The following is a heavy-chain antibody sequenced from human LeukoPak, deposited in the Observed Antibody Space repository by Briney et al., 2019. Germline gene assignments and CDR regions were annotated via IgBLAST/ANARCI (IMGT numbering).Heavy chain of an antibody. CDR3: ASDPSRFRVVRGVITDLPFDP. CDR1: GYTFTSYG. Sequence: ASVKVSCKASGYTFTSYGISWVRQAPGQGLEWMGWISAYNGNTNYAQKLQGRVTMTTDTSTSTAYMELRSLRSDDTAVYYCASDPSRFRVVRGVITDLPFDPWGQGTLVTVSS. D-gene: IGHD3-10*01. V-gene: IGHV1-18*01. CDR2: ISAYNGNT. J-gene: IGHJ5*02.